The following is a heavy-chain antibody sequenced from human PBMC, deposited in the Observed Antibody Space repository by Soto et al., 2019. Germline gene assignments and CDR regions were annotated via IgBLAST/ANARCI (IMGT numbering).Heavy chain of an antibody. CDR3: AKVSTVTTSGYYFDY. J-gene: IGHJ4*02. D-gene: IGHD4-17*01. V-gene: IGHV3-30*18. CDR1: GFTFSSYG. CDR2: ISYDGSNK. Sequence: QVQLVESGGGVVQPGRSLRLSCAASGFTFSSYGMHWVRQAPGKGLEWVAVISYDGSNKYYADSVKGRFTISRDNSKNTLYLQMNSLRAEDTAVYYCAKVSTVTTSGYYFDYWGQGTLVTVSS.